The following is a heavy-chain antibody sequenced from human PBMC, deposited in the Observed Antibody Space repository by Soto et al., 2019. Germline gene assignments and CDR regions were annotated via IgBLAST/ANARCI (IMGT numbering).Heavy chain of an antibody. V-gene: IGHV1-18*01. J-gene: IGHJ4*02. D-gene: IGHD3-9*01. CDR2: ISGYNGNT. CDR1: GYTFTSYY. Sequence: ASVKVSCKASGYTFTSYYISWVRQAPGQGLEWMGWISGYNGNTNYAQKLQGRVTMTTDTSTSTAYMELRSLRSDDTAVYYCALSAPYYDILTGQNSDWGQGTLVTVSS. CDR3: ALSAPYYDILTGQNSD.